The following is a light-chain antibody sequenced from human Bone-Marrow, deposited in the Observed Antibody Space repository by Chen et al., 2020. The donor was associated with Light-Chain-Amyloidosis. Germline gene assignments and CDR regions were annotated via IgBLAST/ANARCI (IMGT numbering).Light chain of an antibody. J-gene: IGLJ1*01. CDR2: EVT. CDR1: SSDVGGDNH. V-gene: IGLV2-14*01. Sequence: QSALTQPASVSGSPGQSITISCTGTSSDVGGDNHVSWYQQHPDKAPKLSIYEVTNRPSWVPSRFSGSKSDNTATMTISRLQTDDEADYFCSSYTITNTLVFGSGTRVTVL. CDR3: SSYTITNTLV.